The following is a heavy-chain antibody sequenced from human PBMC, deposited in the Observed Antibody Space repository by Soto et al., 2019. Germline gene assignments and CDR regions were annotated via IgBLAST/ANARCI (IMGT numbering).Heavy chain of an antibody. D-gene: IGHD2-15*01. CDR2: IIPIFGTA. Sequence: VNVSCKASGGTFSSYAISWVRQAPGQGLEWMGGIIPIFGTANYAQKFQGRVTITADESTSTAYMELSSLRSEDMAVYYCAIDRVGYCSAGSCFYHYYYGMDVSGQRTTLTLSS. CDR1: GGTFSSYA. J-gene: IGHJ6*02. CDR3: AIDRVGYCSAGSCFYHYYYGMDV. V-gene: IGHV1-69*13.